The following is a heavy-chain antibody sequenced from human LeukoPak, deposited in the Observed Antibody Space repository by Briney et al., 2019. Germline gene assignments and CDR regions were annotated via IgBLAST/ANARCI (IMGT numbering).Heavy chain of an antibody. CDR1: GFTFSSYS. CDR3: ARDSGTEAFDI. J-gene: IGHJ3*02. D-gene: IGHD1-14*01. CDR2: ISSSSSYI. V-gene: IGHV3-21*01. Sequence: GGSLRLSCAASGFTFSSYSMNWVRQAPGKGLEWVSSISSSSSYIYYADSVKGRFTISRDNAKNSLYLQMNSLRAEDTAVYYCARDSGTEAFDIWGQGTMVTVPS.